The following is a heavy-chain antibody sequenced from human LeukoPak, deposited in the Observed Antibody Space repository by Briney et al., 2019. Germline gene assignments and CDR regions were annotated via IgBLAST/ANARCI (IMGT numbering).Heavy chain of an antibody. Sequence: ASVKVSCKAFGYTFTSYGITWERQAPGQGLEWMGWISAYNGNTNYAQNLQGRVTMTTDTSTTTAYMELRSLTSDDTAVYYCARSRSGVAGRYYYYYMDVWGKGTTVTVSS. CDR1: GYTFTSYG. J-gene: IGHJ6*03. CDR2: ISAYNGNT. V-gene: IGHV1-18*01. D-gene: IGHD6-19*01. CDR3: ARSRSGVAGRYYYYYMDV.